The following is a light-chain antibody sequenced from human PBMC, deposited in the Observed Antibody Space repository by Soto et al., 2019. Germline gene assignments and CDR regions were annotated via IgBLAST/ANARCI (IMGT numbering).Light chain of an antibody. CDR1: SSNIGAGYD. CDR2: GNS. Sequence: QSVLTQPPSVSGAPGQRVTISCTGSSSNIGAGYDVHWYRQLPGTAPKLLIYGNSNRPSGVPDRFSGSKSGTSASLAITGLQAEDEADYYCQSYDSSLSGYVFGTATKLTVL. J-gene: IGLJ1*01. CDR3: QSYDSSLSGYV. V-gene: IGLV1-40*01.